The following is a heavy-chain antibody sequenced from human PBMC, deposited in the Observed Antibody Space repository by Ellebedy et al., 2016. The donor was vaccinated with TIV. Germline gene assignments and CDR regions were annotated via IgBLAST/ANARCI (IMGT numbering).Heavy chain of an antibody. CDR1: AAPISSYS. J-gene: IGHJ5*02. CDR2: IYYSGSI. Sequence: GPLRLSCTVPAAPISSYSWNWIRQPPGKGLEWIGYIYYSGSINYNPSLKSRVTISVDTSKNQFSLNLSSVTAADTAVYYCTRSSVVKWFDPWGQGTLVTVSS. CDR3: TRSSVVKWFDP. D-gene: IGHD2-21*01. V-gene: IGHV4-59*01.